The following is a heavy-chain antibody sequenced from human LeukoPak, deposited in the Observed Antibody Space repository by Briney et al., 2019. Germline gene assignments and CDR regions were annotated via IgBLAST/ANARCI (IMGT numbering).Heavy chain of an antibody. Sequence: GASVKVSCKASGYTFTSYGISWVRQAPGQGLEWMGWISAYNGNTNYAQKLQGRVTMTTDTSTSTAYMELRSLRSDDTAVYYCARSSLYCSGGSCMMDVWGQGTTVTVSS. CDR2: ISAYNGNT. V-gene: IGHV1-18*01. CDR3: ARSSLYCSGGSCMMDV. J-gene: IGHJ6*02. CDR1: GYTFTSYG. D-gene: IGHD2-15*01.